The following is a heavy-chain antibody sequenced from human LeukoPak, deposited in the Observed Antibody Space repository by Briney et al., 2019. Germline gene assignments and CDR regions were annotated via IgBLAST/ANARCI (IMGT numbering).Heavy chain of an antibody. CDR2: INPKNGGS. J-gene: IGHJ3*02. CDR3: ARDRGYCSGGSCYEDAFDI. D-gene: IGHD2-15*01. CDR1: GYTFTGYY. Sequence: ASVKVSCKASGYTFTGYYMHWVRQAPGQGLEWVGWINPKNGGSNYAQKFQGRVTMTRNTSISTAYMELSRLRSDDTAVYYCARDRGYCSGGSCYEDAFDIWGQGTMVTVSS. V-gene: IGHV1-2*02.